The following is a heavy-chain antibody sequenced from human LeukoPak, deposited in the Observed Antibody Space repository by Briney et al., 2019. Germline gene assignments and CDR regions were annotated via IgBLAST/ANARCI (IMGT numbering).Heavy chain of an antibody. V-gene: IGHV3-30-3*01. CDR3: ARDNGYRNGHAFDF. Sequence: PGGSLRLSCAASGFTFSSHSMHWVRQAPGKGLEWVALISYDGGNKYYADSVGCRFTISRDNSKNTLYLQVNSLRGEDTAVYYCARDNGYRNGHAFDFWGQGTLVTVSS. CDR2: ISYDGGNK. J-gene: IGHJ4*02. D-gene: IGHD5-18*01. CDR1: GFTFSSHS.